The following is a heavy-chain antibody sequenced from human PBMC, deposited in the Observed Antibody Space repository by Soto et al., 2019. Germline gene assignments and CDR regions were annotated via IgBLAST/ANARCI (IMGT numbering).Heavy chain of an antibody. CDR2: ISTDGSST. CDR1: GFTFSTYW. CDR3: ARESGSNHPFDY. J-gene: IGHJ4*02. D-gene: IGHD2-2*01. V-gene: IGHV3-74*01. Sequence: EVQLVESGGGLVQPGGSLRLSCAATGFTFSTYWMHWVRQGPGKGLVWVSRISTDGSSTTYADSVKGRFTISRDNAKNTLDRHMNILSAEDTAVYYCARESGSNHPFDYWGQGTLVTVSS.